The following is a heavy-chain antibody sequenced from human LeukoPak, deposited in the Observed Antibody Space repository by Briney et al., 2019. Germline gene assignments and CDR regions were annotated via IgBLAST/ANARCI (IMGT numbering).Heavy chain of an antibody. CDR3: ARGPPYCSGGSCYLNWFDP. J-gene: IGHJ5*02. V-gene: IGHV4-34*01. D-gene: IGHD2-15*01. CDR2: INHSGST. Sequence: PSETLSLTCAVSGGSFSGYYWSWIRQPPGKGLEWIGEINHSGSTNYNPSLKSRVTISVDTSKNQFSLKLSSVTAADTAVYYCARGPPYCSGGSCYLNWFDPWGQGTLVTVSS. CDR1: GGSFSGYY.